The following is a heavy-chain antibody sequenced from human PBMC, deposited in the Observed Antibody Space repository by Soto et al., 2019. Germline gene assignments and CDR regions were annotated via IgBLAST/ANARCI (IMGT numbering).Heavy chain of an antibody. Sequence: QVQLQESGPGLVKPSETLSLTCTVSGGSISSYYWSWIRQPPGKGLEWIGYIYDSRSTNYNPSLKMRVTISVDTSKNQFSLKLSSVTAADTAVYYCARPHGGSSGWDNWFDPWGQGTLVTVSS. J-gene: IGHJ5*02. CDR3: ARPHGGSSGWDNWFDP. CDR1: GGSISSYY. CDR2: IYDSRST. D-gene: IGHD6-25*01. V-gene: IGHV4-59*01.